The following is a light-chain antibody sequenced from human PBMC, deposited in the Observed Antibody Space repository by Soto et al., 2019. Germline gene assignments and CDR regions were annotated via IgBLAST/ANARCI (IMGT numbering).Light chain of an antibody. CDR1: QSISSW. V-gene: IGKV1-5*03. CDR2: KAY. J-gene: IGKJ4*01. Sequence: DIQMTQSPSTLSASVGDRVTITCRASQSISSWLAWYQQKPGKVPKLLIYKAYSLESGVPSRFSGSGSGTEFPITISSLQPDDFATYYCQQYNSNPLTFGGGTKVEIK. CDR3: QQYNSNPLT.